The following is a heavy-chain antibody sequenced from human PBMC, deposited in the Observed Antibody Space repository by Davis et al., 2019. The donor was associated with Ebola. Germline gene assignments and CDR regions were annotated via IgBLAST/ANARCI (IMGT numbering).Heavy chain of an antibody. V-gene: IGHV6-1*01. CDR3: ARVTMSMATTRYWYFDL. Sequence: PSETLSLTCAISGDSVSSNSAAWNWIRQSPSRGLEWLGRTYYRSKWYNDYAVSVKSRITINPDTSKNQFSLQLNSVTPEDTAVYYCARVTMSMATTRYWYFDLWGRGTLVTVSS. CDR1: GDSVSSNSAA. J-gene: IGHJ2*01. D-gene: IGHD5-24*01. CDR2: TYYRSKWYN.